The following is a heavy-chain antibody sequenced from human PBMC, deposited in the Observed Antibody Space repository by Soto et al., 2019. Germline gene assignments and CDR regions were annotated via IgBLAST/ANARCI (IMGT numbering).Heavy chain of an antibody. CDR3: TRDAWNYWDYYYMDV. J-gene: IGHJ6*03. D-gene: IGHD1-7*01. Sequence: GGSLRLSCTASGFTFGDYAMSWFRQAPGKGLEWVGFIRSKAYGGTTEYAASVKGRFTISRDDSKSIAYLQMNSLKTEDTAVYYCTRDAWNYWDYYYMDVWGKGTTVTVSS. CDR1: GFTFGDYA. V-gene: IGHV3-49*03. CDR2: IRSKAYGGTT.